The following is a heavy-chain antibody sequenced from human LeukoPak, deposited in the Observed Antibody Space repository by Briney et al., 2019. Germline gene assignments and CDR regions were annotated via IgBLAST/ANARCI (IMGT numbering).Heavy chain of an antibody. CDR1: GGSFSGYY. V-gene: IGHV4-34*01. J-gene: IGHJ5*02. D-gene: IGHD6-13*01. Sequence: SETLSLTCAVYGGSFSGYYWSWIRQPPGKGLEWIGEINHSGSTNYNPSLKSRVTISVDTSKNQFSLKLSSVTAADTAVYYCARVGEQQLVRGMNWFDPWGQGTLVTVSS. CDR2: INHSGST. CDR3: ARVGEQQLVRGMNWFDP.